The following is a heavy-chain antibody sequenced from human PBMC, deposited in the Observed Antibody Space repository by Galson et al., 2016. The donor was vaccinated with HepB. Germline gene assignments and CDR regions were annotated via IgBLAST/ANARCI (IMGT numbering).Heavy chain of an antibody. CDR3: ATGGEYYYGSGSYYY. J-gene: IGHJ4*02. CDR2: FDPEDGET. D-gene: IGHD3-10*01. V-gene: IGHV1-24*01. Sequence: SVKVSCKVSGYTLTELPMHWVRQAPGKGLEWMGGFDPEDGETIYAQKFQGRVTMTEDTSTDTAYMELSSLRSEDTAVYYCATGGEYYYGSGSYYYWGQGTLVTVSS. CDR1: GYTLTELP.